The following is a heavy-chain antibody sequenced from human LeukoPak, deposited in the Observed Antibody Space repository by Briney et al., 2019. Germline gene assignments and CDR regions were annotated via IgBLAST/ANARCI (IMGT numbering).Heavy chain of an antibody. J-gene: IGHJ4*02. CDR3: ATDDNYYGSGSYYFY. V-gene: IGHV3-23*01. CDR1: GFTFSSYA. D-gene: IGHD3-10*01. Sequence: NPGGSLRLSCAASGFTFSSYAMSWVRQAPGKGLEWVSAISGSGGSTYYADSVKGRFTISRDNSKNTLYLQMNSLRAEDTAVYYCATDDNYYGSGSYYFYWGQGTLVTVSS. CDR2: ISGSGGST.